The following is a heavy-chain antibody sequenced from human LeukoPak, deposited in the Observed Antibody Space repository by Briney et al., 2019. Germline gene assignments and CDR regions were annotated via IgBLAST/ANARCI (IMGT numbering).Heavy chain of an antibody. CDR1: GGSISSSSYY. CDR2: IYYSGST. J-gene: IGHJ4*02. Sequence: PSETLSLTCTVSGGSISSSSYYWGWIRQPPGKGLEWIGSIYYSGSTYYNPSLKSRVTISVDTSKNQFSLKLSSVTTADTAVYYCARVCRGSYWYYFDYWGQGTLVTVSS. CDR3: ARVCRGSYWYYFDY. D-gene: IGHD1-26*01. V-gene: IGHV4-39*07.